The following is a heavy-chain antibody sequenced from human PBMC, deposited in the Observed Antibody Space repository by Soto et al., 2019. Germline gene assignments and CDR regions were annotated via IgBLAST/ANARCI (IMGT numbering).Heavy chain of an antibody. J-gene: IGHJ4*02. D-gene: IGHD3-16*01. CDR2: IYYSGST. V-gene: IGHV4-39*01. Sequence: SETLSLTCTVSGGSISSSSYYWGWIRQPPGKGLEWIGSIYYSGSTYYNPSLKSRVTISVDTSKNQFSLKLSSVTAADTAVYYCAVYDYIWGSSRAYWGQGTLVTVSS. CDR1: GGSISSSSYY. CDR3: AVYDYIWGSSRAY.